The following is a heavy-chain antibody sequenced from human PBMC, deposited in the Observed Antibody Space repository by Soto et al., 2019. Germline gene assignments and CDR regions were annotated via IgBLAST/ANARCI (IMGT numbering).Heavy chain of an antibody. V-gene: IGHV4-59*01. J-gene: IGHJ4*02. CDR2: VHYSGST. CDR3: ARSPGGLWLSY. D-gene: IGHD6-19*01. CDR1: GDSISNDY. Sequence: QVQLQESGPGLVKPSETLSLTCTVSGDSISNDYWSWIRQPLGKGLEWIGNVHYSGSTDYNPSLRSRVTISVDTTEHQISLTLISVTTAAPAVYYCARSPGGLWLSYWGQGNLVTASS.